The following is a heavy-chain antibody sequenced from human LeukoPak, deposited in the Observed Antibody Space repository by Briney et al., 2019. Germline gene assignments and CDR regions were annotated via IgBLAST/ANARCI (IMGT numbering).Heavy chain of an antibody. CDR2: ISAGGGST. V-gene: IGHV3-23*01. CDR3: AKYTPANYYGSGSIFDY. J-gene: IGHJ4*02. Sequence: GGSLRLSCAASGFTFSSYAMSWVRQAPGKGLEWVSAISAGGGSTYYADSVKGRFTISRDNSKNTLYLQMNSLRAEDTAVYYCAKYTPANYYGSGSIFDYWGQGTLVTVSS. D-gene: IGHD3-10*01. CDR1: GFTFSSYA.